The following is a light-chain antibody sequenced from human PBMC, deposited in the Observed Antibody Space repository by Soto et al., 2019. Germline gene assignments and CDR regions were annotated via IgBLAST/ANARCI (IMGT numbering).Light chain of an antibody. Sequence: DIVLTQSPATLSLSPGERATLSCRASQSVSSYLAWYQQKPGQAPRLLIYDASNRATGIPARFSGSGCGTDSTLTISSLELEDFAVYYCQQRSNGSSGPTFGGGTKVEIK. J-gene: IGKJ4*02. V-gene: IGKV3-11*01. CDR3: QQRSNGSSGPT. CDR2: DAS. CDR1: QSVSSY.